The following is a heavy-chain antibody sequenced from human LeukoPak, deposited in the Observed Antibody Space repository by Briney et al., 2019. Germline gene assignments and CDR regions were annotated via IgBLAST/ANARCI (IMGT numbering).Heavy chain of an antibody. CDR1: GGSISSSSYY. CDR3: ASLGVVVITTFDY. CDR2: IYYSGST. Sequence: SETLSLACTVSGGSISSSSYYWGWIRQPPGTGLEWIGSIYYSGSTYYNPSLKSRVTISVDTSKNQFSLKLSSVTAADTAVYYCASLGVVVITTFDYWGQGTLVTVSS. J-gene: IGHJ4*02. D-gene: IGHD3-22*01. V-gene: IGHV4-39*01.